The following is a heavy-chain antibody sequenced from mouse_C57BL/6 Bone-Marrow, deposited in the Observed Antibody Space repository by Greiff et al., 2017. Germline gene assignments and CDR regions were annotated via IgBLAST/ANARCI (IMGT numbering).Heavy chain of an antibody. J-gene: IGHJ2*01. Sequence: EVQRVESGGGLVKPGGSLKLSCAASGFTFSSYTMSWVRQTPEKRLEWVATISGGGGNTYYPDSVKGRFTISRDNAKNTLYLQMSSLRSEDTALYYFASPITTVVARDDWGQGTTLTVSS. CDR3: ASPITTVVARDD. CDR2: ISGGGGNT. D-gene: IGHD1-1*01. CDR1: GFTFSSYT. V-gene: IGHV5-9*01.